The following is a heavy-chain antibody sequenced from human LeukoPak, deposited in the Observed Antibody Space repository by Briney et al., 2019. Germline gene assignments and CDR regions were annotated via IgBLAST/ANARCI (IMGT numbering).Heavy chain of an antibody. CDR1: GGSISSYY. CDR2: IYTSGST. D-gene: IGHD4-17*01. V-gene: IGHV4-4*07. Sequence: SETLSLTCTVSGGSISSYYWSWIRQPAGKGLEWIGRIYTSGSTNYNPSLKSRVTMSVDTSKNQFSLKLSSVTAADTAVYYCARRASTVTTSGAFDIWGQGTMVTVSS. CDR3: ARRASTVTTSGAFDI. J-gene: IGHJ3*02.